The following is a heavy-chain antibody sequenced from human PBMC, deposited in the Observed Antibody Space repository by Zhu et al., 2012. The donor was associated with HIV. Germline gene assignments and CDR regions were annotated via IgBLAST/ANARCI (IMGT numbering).Heavy chain of an antibody. CDR1: GGSFSSYY. J-gene: IGHJ2*01. CDR3: ARHGLGYASKWYRGNRYFDV. D-gene: IGHD2-8*01. Sequence: QVQLQQWGAGLLKPSETLSLTCAVYGGSFSSYYWSWIRQPPGKGLEWIAEINHSGSTNYNPSLKSRVTVSVYTSKSQFSLKMSSVTAADTAVYYCARHGLGYASKWYRGNRYFDVWGRGTLVTVSS. V-gene: IGHV4-34*01. CDR2: INHSGST.